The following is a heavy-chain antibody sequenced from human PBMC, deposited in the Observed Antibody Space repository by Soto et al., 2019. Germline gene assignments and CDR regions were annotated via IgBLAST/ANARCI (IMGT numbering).Heavy chain of an antibody. CDR2: ISWDGGST. J-gene: IGHJ6*01. D-gene: IGHD2-2*01. V-gene: IGHV3-43*01. CDR1: GFTFDDCA. CDR3: AKDYEPYCSITSCYPTGYGMDF. Sequence: PRGSLRLSYAASGFTFDDCAMHWVRQAPGKGLEWVSLISWDGGSTYYADSVKGRFTISRDNSKNSLYLQMNSLRTEDTALYYCAKDYEPYCSITSCYPTGYGMDFWGQGSTDIVSS.